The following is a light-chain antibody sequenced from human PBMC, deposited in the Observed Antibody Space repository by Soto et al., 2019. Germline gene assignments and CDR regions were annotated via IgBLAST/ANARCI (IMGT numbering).Light chain of an antibody. V-gene: IGKV3-20*01. CDR3: QQYGSSPRT. Sequence: EIVLTPSPGTLSLSPGERATLSCRASQSVSSSYLAWYQQKPGQAPRLLIYGASSRVTGIPDRFSGSGSGTDFTLTISRLEPEDFAVYYCQQYGSSPRTFGQGTKVDI. CDR1: QSVSSSY. J-gene: IGKJ1*01. CDR2: GAS.